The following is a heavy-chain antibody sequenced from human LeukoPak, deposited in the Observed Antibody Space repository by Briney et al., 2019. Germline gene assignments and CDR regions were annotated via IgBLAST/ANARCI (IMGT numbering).Heavy chain of an antibody. Sequence: GSLRLSCAASGFTFSSFAMSWVRQAPGKGLEWVSTISVSGDSTNYADSVKGRFTMSRDNSKNTLYLQMNSLRAEDMAVYYCAKAPNNFWSGATRYFDDWGQGTLVTVSS. CDR2: ISVSGDST. CDR3: AKAPNNFWSGATRYFDD. CDR1: GFTFSSFA. D-gene: IGHD3-3*01. V-gene: IGHV3-23*01. J-gene: IGHJ4*02.